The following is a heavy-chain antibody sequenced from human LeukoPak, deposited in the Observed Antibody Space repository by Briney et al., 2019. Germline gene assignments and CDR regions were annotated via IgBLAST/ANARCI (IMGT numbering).Heavy chain of an antibody. J-gene: IGHJ4*02. CDR2: ISYDGSNK. V-gene: IGHV3-30*04. Sequence: GRSLRLSCAASGFTFSSYAMHWVRQAPSKGLEWVAVISYDGSNKYYADSVKGRFTISRDNSTNTLYLRRNSLRAEDTAVYYCSREESYYFDCWGQGTLDPVSS. CDR1: GFTFSSYA. CDR3: SREESYYFDC. D-gene: IGHD3-16*02.